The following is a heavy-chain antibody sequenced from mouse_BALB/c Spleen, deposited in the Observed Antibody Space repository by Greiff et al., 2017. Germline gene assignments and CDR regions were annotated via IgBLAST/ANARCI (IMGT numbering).Heavy chain of an antibody. CDR3: NAQEFAY. CDR1: GFNIKDYY. J-gene: IGHJ3*01. Sequence: VQLQQSGAELVRPGALVKLSCKASGFNIKDYYMHWVKQRPEQGLEWIGWIDPENGDTEYAPKFQGKATMSADTSSNTAYLQLSSLTSEDTAVYYCNAQEFAYWGQGTLVTVSA. V-gene: IGHV14-4*02. CDR2: IDPENGDT.